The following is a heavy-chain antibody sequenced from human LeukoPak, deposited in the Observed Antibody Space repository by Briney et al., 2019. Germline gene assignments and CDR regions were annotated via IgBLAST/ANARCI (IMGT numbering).Heavy chain of an antibody. Sequence: GSLRLSCAVSGLTFSSSWMDWVRQAPGKGLEWIGSIYYSGSTYYNPSLKSRVTISVDTSRNQFSLKLSSVTAADTAVYYCARHPPVSRDFDYWGQGTLVTVSS. V-gene: IGHV4-39*01. CDR2: IYYSGST. CDR3: ARHPPVSRDFDY. J-gene: IGHJ4*02. CDR1: GLTFSSSWMD.